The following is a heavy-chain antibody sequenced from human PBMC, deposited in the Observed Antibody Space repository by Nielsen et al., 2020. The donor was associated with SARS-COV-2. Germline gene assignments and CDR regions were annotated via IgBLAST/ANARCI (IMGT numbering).Heavy chain of an antibody. D-gene: IGHD1-26*01. V-gene: IGHV3-48*03. CDR3: AREGLGSTYYMDV. CDR2: INSRATTL. J-gene: IGHJ6*03. Sequence: GESLKISCTASGFTFGDYAMSWFRQAPGRGLEWISHINSRATTLYYADSVKGHFVVSRDNVRSSLFLQMNSLRGEDTAVYYCAREGLGSTYYMDVWGEGTTVSVSS. CDR1: GFTFGDYA.